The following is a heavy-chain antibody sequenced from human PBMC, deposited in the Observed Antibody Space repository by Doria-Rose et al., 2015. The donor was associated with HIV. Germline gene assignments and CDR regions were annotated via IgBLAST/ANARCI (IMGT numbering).Heavy chain of an antibody. V-gene: IGHV4-31*03. Sequence: PGLVKPSETLSLTCSVSGASVSSRGYYWNWIRQVPGKGLESLGYTYYTGTSDYSPSLKSRLNMAVDTSKNQFSLKLSFVTVADTAVYYWARMGSYRELDYWGQGALVIVSA. J-gene: IGHJ4*02. D-gene: IGHD3-3*01. CDR1: GASVSSRGYY. CDR2: TYYTGTS. CDR3: ARMGSYRELDY.